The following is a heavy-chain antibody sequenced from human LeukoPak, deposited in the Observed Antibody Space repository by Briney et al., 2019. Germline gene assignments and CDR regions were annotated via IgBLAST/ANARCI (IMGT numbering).Heavy chain of an antibody. CDR2: IYTSGST. D-gene: IGHD6-19*01. CDR1: GGSISSYY. V-gene: IGHV4-4*07. J-gene: IGHJ4*02. CDR3: AREGSSGWYKNYFDY. Sequence: SETLSLTCTVSGGSISSYYWSWIRQPAGKGLEWIGRIYTSGSTNYNPSLKSRVTMSVDTSKNQFSLKLSSVTAADTAVYYCAREGSSGWYKNYFDYWGQGTLVTVSS.